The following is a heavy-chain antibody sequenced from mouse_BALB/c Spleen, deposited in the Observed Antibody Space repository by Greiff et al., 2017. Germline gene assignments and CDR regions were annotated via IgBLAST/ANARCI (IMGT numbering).Heavy chain of an antibody. CDR2: ISSGGSYT. CDR1: GFTFSSYG. D-gene: IGHD1-1*01. J-gene: IGHJ2*01. Sequence: EVKLMESGGDLVKPGGSLKLSCAASGFTFSSYGMSWVRQTPDKRLEWVATISSGGSYTYYPDSVKGRFTISRDNAKNTLYLQMSSLKSEDTAMYYCARRTVVAGDYFDYWGQGTTLTVSS. CDR3: ARRTVVAGDYFDY. V-gene: IGHV5-6*02.